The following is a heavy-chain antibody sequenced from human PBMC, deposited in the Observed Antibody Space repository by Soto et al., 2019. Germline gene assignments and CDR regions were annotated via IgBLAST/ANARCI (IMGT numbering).Heavy chain of an antibody. Sequence: QVQMVESGGGVVQPGRSLRLSCAASGFTFSSYGMHWVRQAPGKGLEWVAVIWYDGSNKYYADSVKGRFTISRDNSKNTLYLQMNSLRAEDTAVYYCARYSGSYYYYYGMDVWGQGTTASVSS. J-gene: IGHJ6*02. CDR1: GFTFSSYG. D-gene: IGHD1-26*01. CDR3: ARYSGSYYYYYGMDV. V-gene: IGHV3-33*01. CDR2: IWYDGSNK.